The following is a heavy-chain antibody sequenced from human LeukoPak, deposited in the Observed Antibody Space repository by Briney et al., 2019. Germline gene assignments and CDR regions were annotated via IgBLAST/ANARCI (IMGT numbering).Heavy chain of an antibody. V-gene: IGHV3-15*07. CDR2: IKSETNGGTA. CDR3: TTNPGSWGDF. CDR1: GFTFSHYS. D-gene: IGHD2-15*01. Sequence: GGSLRLSCVASGFTFSHYSMNWVRQAPGKGLEWVAHIKSETNGGTADYAADVEGRFTISRDDSKNTLYLQMNSLKIEDTAVYFCTTNPGSWGDFWGQGSLVTVSS. J-gene: IGHJ4*02.